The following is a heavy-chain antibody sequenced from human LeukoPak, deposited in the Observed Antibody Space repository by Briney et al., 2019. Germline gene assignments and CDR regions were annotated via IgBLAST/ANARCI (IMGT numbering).Heavy chain of an antibody. CDR2: IKQDGSEK. J-gene: IGHJ3*02. V-gene: IGHV3-7*01. CDR1: GFTFSSYW. D-gene: IGHD6-19*01. Sequence: GGSLRLSCAASGFTFSSYWMSWVRQAPGKGLEWVANIKQDGSEKYYADSVKGRFTISRDNSKNTLYLQMNSLRAEDTAVYYCARSWLVHTGGTDAFDIWGQGTMVTVSS. CDR3: ARSWLVHTGGTDAFDI.